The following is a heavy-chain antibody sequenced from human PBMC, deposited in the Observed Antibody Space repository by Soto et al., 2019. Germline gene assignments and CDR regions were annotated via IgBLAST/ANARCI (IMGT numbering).Heavy chain of an antibody. CDR1: GYSFTTYW. D-gene: IGHD3-22*01. Sequence: EVQLLQSGAEVRKSGESLRISCRISGYSFTTYWITWLRQKPGKAPEWMGRIDPRDSYTNYGPSFQGHVTISADRSTDTVYLEWRTLNTDDTATYYCARHRDTVVPTPLDPWGRGTPVTVSS. V-gene: IGHV5-10-1*03. J-gene: IGHJ5*02. CDR3: ARHRDTVVPTPLDP. CDR2: IDPRDSYT.